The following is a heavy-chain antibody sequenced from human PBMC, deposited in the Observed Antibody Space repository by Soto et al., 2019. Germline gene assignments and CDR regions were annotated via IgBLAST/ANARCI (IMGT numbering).Heavy chain of an antibody. J-gene: IGHJ4*02. D-gene: IGHD5-12*01. Sequence: QVQLVESGGGFVKPGGSLRLSCATSGFNFNEYYMSWLRQAPGKGLEWVGYISGSERITNYAQSVKGRFTISRDNTKNSLYLQLNRLRDADTALYYCASDRERFSGFGWHEYWAQGTLVTVSS. V-gene: IGHV3-11*06. CDR2: ISGSERIT. CDR1: GFNFNEYY. CDR3: ASDRERFSGFGWHEY.